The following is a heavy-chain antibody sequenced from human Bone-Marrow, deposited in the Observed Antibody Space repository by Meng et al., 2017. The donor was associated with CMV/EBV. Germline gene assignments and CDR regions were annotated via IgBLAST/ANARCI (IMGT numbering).Heavy chain of an antibody. V-gene: IGHV5-51*01. J-gene: IGHJ4*02. CDR1: GYSFTSYW. Sequence: GESLKISCKGSGYSFTSYWIGWVRQMPGKGLEWMGIIYPGDSDTRYSPSFQGQVAISADKSISTAYLQWSSLKASDTAIYYCARQDGRALYYFDHWGQGTLVTVSS. CDR3: ARQDGRALYYFDH. CDR2: IYPGDSDT. D-gene: IGHD1-26*01.